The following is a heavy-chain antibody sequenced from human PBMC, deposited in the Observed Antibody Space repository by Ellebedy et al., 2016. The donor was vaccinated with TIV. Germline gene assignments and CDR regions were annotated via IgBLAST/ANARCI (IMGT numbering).Heavy chain of an antibody. CDR2: IYTSGST. Sequence: SETLSLXXTVSGGSISSSSYYWSWIRQPAGKGLEWIGRIYTSGSTNYNPSLKSRVTMSVDTSKNQFSLKLSSVTAADTAVYYCARSFYGPYYYYMDVWGKGTTVTVSS. V-gene: IGHV4-61*02. D-gene: IGHD4-17*01. CDR3: ARSFYGPYYYYMDV. CDR1: GGSISSSSYY. J-gene: IGHJ6*03.